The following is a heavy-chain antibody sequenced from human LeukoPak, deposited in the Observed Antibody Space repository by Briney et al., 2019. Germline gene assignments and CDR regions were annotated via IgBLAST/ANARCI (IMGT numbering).Heavy chain of an antibody. V-gene: IGHV3-23*01. CDR1: GFTFTTYA. CDR2: ISGSGIST. D-gene: IGHD3-22*01. Sequence: RGSLRLSCTASGFTFTTYAMNWVRQAPGKGLDWVSAISGSGISTYYTDSVKGRFTISRDNSKNTLYLQMNSLRAEDTAVYYCARDGYYVSSGYYYVGLLFDYWGQGTLVTVSS. CDR3: ARDGYYVSSGYYYVGLLFDY. J-gene: IGHJ4*02.